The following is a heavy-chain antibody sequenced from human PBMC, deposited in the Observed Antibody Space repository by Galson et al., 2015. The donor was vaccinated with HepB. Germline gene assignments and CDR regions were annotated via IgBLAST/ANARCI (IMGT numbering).Heavy chain of an antibody. CDR1: GFIFSSYS. D-gene: IGHD2-21*01. CDR3: ARDVRIFGLDV. Sequence: SLRLSCAASGFIFSSYSMNWVRQAPGKGLEWVSSISSSSSFIYYADSVKGRFTISRDNAKNSLYLQMNSLRAEDTALYYCARDVRIFGLDVWGQGTTVTVSS. J-gene: IGHJ6*02. CDR2: ISSSSSFI. V-gene: IGHV3-21*01.